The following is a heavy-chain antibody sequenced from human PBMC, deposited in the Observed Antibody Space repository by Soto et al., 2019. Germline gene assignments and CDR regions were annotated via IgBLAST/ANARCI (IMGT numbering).Heavy chain of an antibody. V-gene: IGHV3-15*01. D-gene: IGHD2-21*02. CDR3: TTDPGDCEDF. J-gene: IGHJ4*02. Sequence: GSLRLSCAASGISFTNAWMSWVRQAPGKGLEWVGRIKNRADGGAADYAAPVRGRFTISRDDSTDTLFLQMNNLEAEDTAVYYCTTDPGDCEDFWGQGTLVTVSS. CDR2: IKNRADGGAA. CDR1: GISFTNAW.